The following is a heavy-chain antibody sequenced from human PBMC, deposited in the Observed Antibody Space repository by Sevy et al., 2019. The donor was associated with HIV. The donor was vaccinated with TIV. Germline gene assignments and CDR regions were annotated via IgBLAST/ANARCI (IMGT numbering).Heavy chain of an antibody. CDR1: GFTFSSYG. D-gene: IGHD6-19*01. CDR2: ISYDGSNK. Sequence: GGSLRLSCAASGFTFSSYGMHWVRQAPGKGLEWVAVISYDGSNKYYADPVKGRFTISRDNSKNTLYLQMNSLRAEDTAVYYCAKDLKQWLVPDFDYWGQGTLVTVSS. J-gene: IGHJ4*02. CDR3: AKDLKQWLVPDFDY. V-gene: IGHV3-30*18.